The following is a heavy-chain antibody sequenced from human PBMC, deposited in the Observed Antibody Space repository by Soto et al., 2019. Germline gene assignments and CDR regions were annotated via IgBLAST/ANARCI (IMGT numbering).Heavy chain of an antibody. CDR1: GFTFSSNA. CDR2: ISGGGGST. V-gene: IGHV3-23*01. CDR3: ATQRWLQLQSNY. J-gene: IGHJ4*02. D-gene: IGHD5-12*01. Sequence: EVQLLESGGGLVQPGGSLRLSCAASGFTFSSNAMSWVRQAPGKGLEWVSVISGGGGSTFYADSVKGRFTISRDNSKNTLFLQMNSLRAKDTAVYYCATQRWLQLQSNYWGQGTLVSVSS.